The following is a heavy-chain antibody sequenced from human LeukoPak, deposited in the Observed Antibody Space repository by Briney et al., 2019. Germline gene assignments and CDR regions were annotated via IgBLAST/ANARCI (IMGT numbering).Heavy chain of an antibody. CDR3: TTAYDYGDYGDY. CDR1: GFTFSNAW. V-gene: IGHV3-15*01. D-gene: IGHD4-17*01. J-gene: IGHJ4*02. Sequence: GGSLRLSCAASGFTFSNAWMSWVRQAPGKGLEWVGRIKSKTDGGTTDYAAPVKGRFTISRDDSKNTLYLQMNSLKTEDTAVYYCTTAYDYGDYGDYWGQGTLVTVSS. CDR2: IKSKTDGGTT.